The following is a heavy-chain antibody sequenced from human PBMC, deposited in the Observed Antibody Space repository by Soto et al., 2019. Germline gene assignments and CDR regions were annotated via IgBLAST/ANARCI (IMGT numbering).Heavy chain of an antibody. CDR3: ARAHFLEGATDYMDY. V-gene: IGHV4-31*03. CDR1: GGSISSGGYY. Sequence: QVQLQESGPGLVKPSQTLSLTCTVSGGSISSGGYYWSWLRQHPGQGLEWIGYIYYSGSTYYNTSLNSRITIAVDTSKNQFYLKLRSVTAADTDVYYCARAHFLEGATDYMDYWGQGTLVTVSS. J-gene: IGHJ4*02. D-gene: IGHD1-26*01. CDR2: IYYSGST.